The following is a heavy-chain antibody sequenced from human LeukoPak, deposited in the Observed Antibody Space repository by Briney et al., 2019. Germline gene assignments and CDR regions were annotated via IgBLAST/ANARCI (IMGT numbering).Heavy chain of an antibody. CDR1: GYTFTGYY. Sequence: GASVKVSCKASGYTFTGYYMHWVRQAPGQGLEWMGWINAGNGNTKYSQKFQGRVTITRDTSASTAYMELSSLRSEDTAVYYCARGGTTGTTGAFDIWGQGTMVTVSS. CDR3: ARGGTTGTTGAFDI. D-gene: IGHD1-1*01. V-gene: IGHV1-3*01. CDR2: INAGNGNT. J-gene: IGHJ3*02.